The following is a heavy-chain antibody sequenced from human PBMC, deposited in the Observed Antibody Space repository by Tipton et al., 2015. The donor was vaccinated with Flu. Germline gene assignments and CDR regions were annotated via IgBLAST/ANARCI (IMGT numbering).Heavy chain of an antibody. CDR3: AKIPHIAAYFDY. D-gene: IGHD6-13*01. Sequence: GSLRLSCAASGFTFSSYAMSWVRQAPGKGLERVSAISGSGGSTYYADSVKGRFTISRDNSKNTLYLQMNSLRAEDTAVYYCAKIPHIAAYFDYWGQGTLVTVSS. CDR2: ISGSGGST. V-gene: IGHV3-23*01. J-gene: IGHJ4*02. CDR1: GFTFSSYA.